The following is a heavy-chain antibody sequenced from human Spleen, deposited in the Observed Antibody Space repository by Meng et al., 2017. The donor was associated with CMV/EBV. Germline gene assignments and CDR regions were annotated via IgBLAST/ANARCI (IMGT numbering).Heavy chain of an antibody. Sequence: GGSLRLSCAASGFTFSNSGMSWVRQAPGKGLDWVSTISGGGDNTHYADSVKGRFTISRDNAKNSLYLQMNSLRADDTAVYYCAREPAVAGFDYWGQGTLVTVSS. D-gene: IGHD6-19*01. CDR1: GFTFSNSG. J-gene: IGHJ4*02. V-gene: IGHV3-23*01. CDR2: ISGGGDNT. CDR3: AREPAVAGFDY.